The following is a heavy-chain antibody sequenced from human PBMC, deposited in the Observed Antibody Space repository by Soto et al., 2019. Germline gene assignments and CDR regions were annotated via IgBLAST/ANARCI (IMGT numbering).Heavy chain of an antibody. CDR2: IYYSGST. CDR3: ASHRDGYNSGYYYYYGTDV. Sequence: PSETLSLTCSGSGSSISSYYWSWIRQPPGKGLEWIGYIYYSGSTNYNPSLKSRVTISVDTSKNQFSLKLSSVTAADTAVYYCASHRDGYNSGYYYYYGTDVRGKGTTVTASS. V-gene: IGHV4-59*01. CDR1: GSSISSYY. D-gene: IGHD5-12*01. J-gene: IGHJ6*04.